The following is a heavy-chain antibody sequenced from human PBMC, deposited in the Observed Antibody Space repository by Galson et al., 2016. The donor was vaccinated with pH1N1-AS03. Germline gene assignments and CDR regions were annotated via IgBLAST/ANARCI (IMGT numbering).Heavy chain of an antibody. Sequence: CAASGFTFSSHWMGWVRQTPGKGLEWVANIKEDGSAKYYLDSVKGRFTISRDNAKNSLSLEMNSLRAEDTAVYYCARDASHTGSAWYYFDYWGQGTLVTVSS. CDR3: ARDASHTGSAWYYFDY. J-gene: IGHJ4*02. CDR2: IKEDGSAK. D-gene: IGHD1-1*01. CDR1: GFTFSSHW. V-gene: IGHV3-7*03.